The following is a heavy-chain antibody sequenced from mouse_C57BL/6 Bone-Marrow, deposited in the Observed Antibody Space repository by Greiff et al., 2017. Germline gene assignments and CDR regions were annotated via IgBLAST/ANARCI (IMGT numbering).Heavy chain of an antibody. D-gene: IGHD2-1*01. Sequence: VKLVESGPGLVQPSQSLSITCTVSGFSLTSYGVHWVRQSPGKGLEWLGVIWSGGSTDYNAAFISRLSISKDNSKSQVFFKMNSLQADDTAIYYIASLYGNSYFDYWGQGTTLTVSS. CDR2: IWSGGST. V-gene: IGHV2-2*01. CDR1: GFSLTSYG. J-gene: IGHJ2*01. CDR3: ASLYGNSYFDY.